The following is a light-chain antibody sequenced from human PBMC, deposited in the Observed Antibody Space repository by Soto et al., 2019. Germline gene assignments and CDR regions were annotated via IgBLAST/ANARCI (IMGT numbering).Light chain of an antibody. CDR3: QQSLSSPYT. V-gene: IGKV1-39*01. Sequence: DIQMTQSPASLSASIGDRVSISCRASQTVATFLNWYQQKPGKVPQLLIYAASTLQSGVPSRFSGSGSGTAFTLVISSLQREDFGTYYCQQSLSSPYTFGQGTKVDIK. J-gene: IGKJ2*01. CDR1: QTVATF. CDR2: AAS.